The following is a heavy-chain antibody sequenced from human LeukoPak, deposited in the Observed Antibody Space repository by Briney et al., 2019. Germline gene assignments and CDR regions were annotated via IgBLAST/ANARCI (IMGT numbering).Heavy chain of an antibody. CDR2: ISAYNGNT. V-gene: IGHV1-18*01. D-gene: IGHD3-3*01. Sequence: ASVTVSFTASGYTFTSYGISWVRQAPGQGLEWMGWISAYNGNTNYSQKLQGRVTITTDTYTSTAYMELRSLRSDDAAVYYCARSYDFWSGYSLIYFDYWGQGTLVTVSS. CDR3: ARSYDFWSGYSLIYFDY. J-gene: IGHJ4*02. CDR1: GYTFTSYG.